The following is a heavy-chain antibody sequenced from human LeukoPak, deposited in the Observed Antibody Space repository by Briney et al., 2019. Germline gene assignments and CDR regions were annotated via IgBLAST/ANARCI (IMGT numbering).Heavy chain of an antibody. Sequence: SETLSLTCTVSGGSISSYYWSWIRQPPGKGLEWIGYIYYSGSTNYNPSLKSRVTISVDTSKNQFSLKLSSVTAADTAVYYCARDGSRSSGEFDPWGQGTLVTVSS. D-gene: IGHD6-25*01. CDR2: IYYSGST. J-gene: IGHJ5*02. CDR3: ARDGSRSSGEFDP. V-gene: IGHV4-59*01. CDR1: GGSISSYY.